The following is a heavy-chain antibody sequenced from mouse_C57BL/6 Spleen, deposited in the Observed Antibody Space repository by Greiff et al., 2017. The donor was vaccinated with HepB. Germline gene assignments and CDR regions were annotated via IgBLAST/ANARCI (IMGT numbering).Heavy chain of an antibody. CDR1: GYSITSGYY. D-gene: IGHD2-5*01. CDR2: ISYDGSN. Sequence: EVKLQESGPGLVKPSQSLSLTCSVPGYSITSGYYWNWIRQFPGNKLEWMGYISYDGSNNYNPSLKNRISITRDTSKNQFFLKLNSVTTEDTATYYCARDSNYGDYAMDYWGQGTSVTVSS. CDR3: ARDSNYGDYAMDY. J-gene: IGHJ4*01. V-gene: IGHV3-6*01.